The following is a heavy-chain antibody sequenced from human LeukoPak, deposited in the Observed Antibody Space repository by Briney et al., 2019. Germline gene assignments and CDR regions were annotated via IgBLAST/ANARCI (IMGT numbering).Heavy chain of an antibody. Sequence: SQTLSLTCTVSGVSISSGGYYWSWIRQPPGKGLEWTGYMYQSESTYYNPSLKSRVTISVDRSKNQFSLKLNSVTAADTAVYYCAGDIGGRGGYWGQGTLVTVSS. CDR3: AGDIGGRGGY. V-gene: IGHV4-30-2*01. CDR1: GVSISSGGYY. D-gene: IGHD3-16*01. J-gene: IGHJ4*02. CDR2: MYQSEST.